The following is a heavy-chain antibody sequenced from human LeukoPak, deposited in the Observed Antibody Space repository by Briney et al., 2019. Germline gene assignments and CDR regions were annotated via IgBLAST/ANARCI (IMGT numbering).Heavy chain of an antibody. J-gene: IGHJ4*02. CDR2: FDPEDGET. Sequence: ASVKVPCKVSGYTLTELSMHWVRQAPGKGLEWMGGFDPEDGETIYAQKFQGRVTMTEDTSTDTAYMELSSLRSEDTAVYYCATVTDYYGSGSFDYWGQGTLVTVSP. CDR3: ATVTDYYGSGSFDY. CDR1: GYTLTELS. D-gene: IGHD3-10*01. V-gene: IGHV1-24*01.